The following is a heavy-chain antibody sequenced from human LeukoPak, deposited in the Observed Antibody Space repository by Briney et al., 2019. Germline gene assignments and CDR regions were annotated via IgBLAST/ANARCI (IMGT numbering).Heavy chain of an antibody. D-gene: IGHD5-12*01. J-gene: IGHJ4*02. V-gene: IGHV1-18*01. Sequence: GSVKVSRKSSGYTYSSYGISWVRQAPAQGRAWMGLMCAYNWKTNFARGFQGRVTMTTDTCTSTASMELRSQTPDDTAVSYCARDQGIYNHRIIDSWGQGTLVTVSS. CDR2: MCAYNWKT. CDR3: ARDQGIYNHRIIDS. CDR1: GYTYSSYG.